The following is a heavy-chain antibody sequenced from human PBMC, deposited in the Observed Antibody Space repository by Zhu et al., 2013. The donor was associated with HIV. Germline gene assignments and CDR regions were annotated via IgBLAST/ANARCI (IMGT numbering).Heavy chain of an antibody. Sequence: QVQLVQSGAEVKKPGASVKVSCKASGYTFTGYYMHWVRQAPGQGLEWMGWINPNSGGTNYAQKFQGRVTMTRDTSISTAYMELSRLRSDDTAVYYCARDFYDSSGYYYEGAFDIWGQGTMVTVSS. D-gene: IGHD3-22*01. CDR1: GYTFTGYY. CDR3: ARDFYDSSGYYYEGAFDI. V-gene: IGHV1-2*02. J-gene: IGHJ3*02. CDR2: INPNSGGT.